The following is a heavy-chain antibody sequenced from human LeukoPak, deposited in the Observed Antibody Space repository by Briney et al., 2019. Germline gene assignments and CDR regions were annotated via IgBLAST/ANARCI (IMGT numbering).Heavy chain of an antibody. CDR3: ARTYLRLGYFDY. Sequence: SETLSLTCTVSGCSISSYYLSWIRQPPGKGLEWMGYIYYSGSTNYNPSLKSRVTISVDKSKTQFSLKLRSVTAAATAVYYCARTYLRLGYFDYWGQGTLVTVSS. J-gene: IGHJ4*02. CDR1: GCSISSYY. CDR2: IYYSGST. D-gene: IGHD1-26*01. V-gene: IGHV4-59*01.